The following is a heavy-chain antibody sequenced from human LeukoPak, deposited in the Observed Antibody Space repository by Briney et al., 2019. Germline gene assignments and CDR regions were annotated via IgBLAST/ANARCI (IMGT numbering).Heavy chain of an antibody. V-gene: IGHV4-59*08. J-gene: IGHJ3*02. CDR1: GGSISTYH. CDR3: ARHDSRGGAFDI. CDR2: IYYSGDT. Sequence: SETLSLTCTVSGGSISTYHWSWIRQPPGKGLEWIGFIYYSGDTSYNPSLKSRVTISVDTCKNQFSLKLSSVTAADTAVYFCARHDSRGGAFDIWGQGRKVTVSS. D-gene: IGHD2-15*01.